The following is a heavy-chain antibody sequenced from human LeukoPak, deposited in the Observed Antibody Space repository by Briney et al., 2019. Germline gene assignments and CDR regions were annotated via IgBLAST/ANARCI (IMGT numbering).Heavy chain of an antibody. D-gene: IGHD3-10*01. Sequence: GGSLRLSCAASGFTFSSAWMTWVRQAPGKGLEWVGRIKSNVDGGTVDYAAPVRGRFVISRDDSENTLYLQMNSLKTEDTALYYCTTYAGSWGYHPWGQGTLVTVSS. CDR3: TTYAGSWGYHP. V-gene: IGHV3-15*01. J-gene: IGHJ5*02. CDR1: GFTFSSAW. CDR2: IKSNVDGGTV.